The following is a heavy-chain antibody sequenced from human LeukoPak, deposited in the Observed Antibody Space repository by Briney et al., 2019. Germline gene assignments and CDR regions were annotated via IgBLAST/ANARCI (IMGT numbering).Heavy chain of an antibody. CDR2: ISGSGGST. CDR1: GFTFSSYA. CDR3: AKGSVAGQYYFDY. V-gene: IGHV3-23*01. Sequence: GGSLRLSCAASGFTFSSYAMSWVRQAPGKGLEWVSAISGSGGSTYYADSVKGRFTISRDNSKNTLYLQMNSLRAEGTAVYYCAKGSVAGQYYFDYWGQGTLVTVSS. J-gene: IGHJ4*02. D-gene: IGHD6-19*01.